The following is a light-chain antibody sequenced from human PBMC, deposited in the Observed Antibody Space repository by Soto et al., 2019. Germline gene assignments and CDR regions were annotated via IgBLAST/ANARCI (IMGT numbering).Light chain of an antibody. CDR1: QGISNF. V-gene: IGKV1-27*01. J-gene: IGKJ1*01. Sequence: DIQMTQSPSSLSSSVGDRVTITCRASQGISNFLAWYQQKPGQVPKLLIYAASTLHSGIPSRFSGTGSGTDFTLTISSLQPDDVATYYCQKYNSAPRTFGQGTKVEIK. CDR3: QKYNSAPRT. CDR2: AAS.